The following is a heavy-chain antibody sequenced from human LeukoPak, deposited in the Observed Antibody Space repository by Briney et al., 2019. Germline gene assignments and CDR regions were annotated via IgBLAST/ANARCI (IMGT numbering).Heavy chain of an antibody. CDR3: ARDPAPRYYYDSSGESFDY. CDR1: GYTFTSYG. J-gene: IGHJ4*02. Sequence: GASVKVSCKASGYTFTSYGISWVRQAPGQGLEWMGWISAYNGNTNYAQKLQGRVTMTTDTSTSTAYMELRSLRSDDTAVYYCARDPAPRYYYDSSGESFDYWGQGTLVTVSS. CDR2: ISAYNGNT. D-gene: IGHD3-22*01. V-gene: IGHV1-18*01.